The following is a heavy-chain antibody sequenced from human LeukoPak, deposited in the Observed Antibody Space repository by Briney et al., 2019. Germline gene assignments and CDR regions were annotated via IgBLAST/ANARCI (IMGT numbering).Heavy chain of an antibody. CDR2: ISGSGGST. CDR1: GFTFSSYG. V-gene: IGHV3-23*01. J-gene: IGHJ4*02. Sequence: GGSLRLSCAASGFTFSSYGMSWVRQAPGKGLEWVSTISGSGGSTYYADSVKDRFTISRDNSKNTLSLQMNSLRAEDTAVYYCAKRAGSGWLLDYWGRGTLVTVSS. D-gene: IGHD6-19*01. CDR3: AKRAGSGWLLDY.